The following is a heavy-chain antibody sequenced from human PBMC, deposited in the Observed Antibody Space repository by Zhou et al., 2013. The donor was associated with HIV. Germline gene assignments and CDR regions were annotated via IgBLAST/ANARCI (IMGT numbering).Heavy chain of an antibody. CDR3: ARESNASGKGRSVDI. CDR1: GGTFSTYG. CDR2: IIPFFGTA. D-gene: IGHD3-10*01. V-gene: IGHV1-69*12. J-gene: IGHJ4*02. Sequence: QVQLVQSGAEVKKPGSSVKVSCKTSGGTFSTYGISWVRQAPGQGLEWMGGIIPFFGTANYAQKFQGRVAITAAESTSTAYMELSSLRSEDTAVYYCARESNASGKGRSVDIWGQGTRLIVSS.